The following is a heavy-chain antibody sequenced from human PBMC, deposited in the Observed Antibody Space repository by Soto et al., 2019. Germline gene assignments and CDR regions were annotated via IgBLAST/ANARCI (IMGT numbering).Heavy chain of an antibody. CDR1: GVTLSSYA. CDR2: IIPVFGTA. Sequence: QVQLVQSGAEVKKPGSSVKVSCKATGVTLSSYAISWVRQALGQGLEWLGGIIPVFGTADYAQKFQGRVTITADKSTSTAYMELNSLTSEDTAVYYCARDLRMVENGANWFDPWGQGTLVTVSS. D-gene: IGHD2-8*01. J-gene: IGHJ5*02. V-gene: IGHV1-69*06. CDR3: ARDLRMVENGANWFDP.